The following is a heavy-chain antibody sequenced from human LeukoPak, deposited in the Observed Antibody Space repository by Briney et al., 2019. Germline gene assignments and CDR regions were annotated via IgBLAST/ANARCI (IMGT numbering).Heavy chain of an antibody. CDR1: GFTFSSYA. D-gene: IGHD5-18*01. CDR2: ISYDGSNK. CDR3: ARDAPRGYNYDLFDY. Sequence: GGSLRLSCAASGFTFSSYAMHWVRQAPGKGLEWVAVISYDGSNKYYADSVKGRFTISRDNSKNTLYLQMNSLRAEDTAVYYCARDAPRGYNYDLFDYWGQGTLVTVSS. J-gene: IGHJ4*02. V-gene: IGHV3-30-3*01.